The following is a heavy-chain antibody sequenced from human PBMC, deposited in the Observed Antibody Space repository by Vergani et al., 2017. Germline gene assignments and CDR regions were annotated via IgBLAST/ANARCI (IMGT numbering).Heavy chain of an antibody. CDR3: ARETDTAMVFTHHYYYGMDV. CDR2: INPNSGGT. CDR1: GYTFTGYY. V-gene: IGHV1-2*02. Sequence: QVQLVQSGAEVKKPGASVKVSCKASGYTFTGYYMHWVRQAPGQGLEWMGWINPNSGGTNYAQKFQGRVTMTRDTSISTAYMELSRLRSDDTAVYYCARETDTAMVFTHHYYYGMDVWGQGTTVTVSS. D-gene: IGHD5-18*01. J-gene: IGHJ6*02.